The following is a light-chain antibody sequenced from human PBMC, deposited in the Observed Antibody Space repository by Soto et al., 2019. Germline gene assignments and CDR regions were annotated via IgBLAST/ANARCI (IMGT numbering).Light chain of an antibody. CDR2: GTS. V-gene: IGKV1-6*01. CDR1: QAIRTE. Sequence: AIQMTQSPYSLSASVGDRVIITCRASQAIRTELGWYQQRPGKAPKLLIYGTSNLQSGVPSRFSGSGSGTDFTLTINGLQPEDFATYYCLQDYSYPRTFGQGTKVDVK. J-gene: IGKJ1*01. CDR3: LQDYSYPRT.